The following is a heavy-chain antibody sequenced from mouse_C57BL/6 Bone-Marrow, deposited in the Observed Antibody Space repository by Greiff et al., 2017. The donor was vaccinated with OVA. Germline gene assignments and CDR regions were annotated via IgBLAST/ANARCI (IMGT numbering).Heavy chain of an antibody. CDR3: ARNYGCYAMDY. V-gene: IGHV1-19*01. CDR1: GYTFTDYY. D-gene: IGHD2-2*01. CDR2: INPYNGGT. J-gene: IGHJ4*01. Sequence: VQLQQSGPVLVKPGASVKMSCKASGYTFTDYYMNWVKQSHGKSLEWIGVINPYNGGTSYNQKFKGKATLTVDKSSSTAYMELNSLTSEDSAVYYCARNYGCYAMDYWGQGTSVTVSS.